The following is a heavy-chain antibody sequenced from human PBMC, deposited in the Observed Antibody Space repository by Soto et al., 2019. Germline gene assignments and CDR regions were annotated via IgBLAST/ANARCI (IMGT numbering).Heavy chain of an antibody. CDR2: TYHRSKWYN. Sequence: QVQLQQSGPGLVKPAQTLSVTCAISGDSVSSNSAAWNWIRQSPSRGLEWRGRTYHRSKWYNDYXPSVKSRITXNXXXSXXQVALPLNSVSPEDTAVYYCARAHGLLWIADAFDIWGQGTMVTVSS. CDR3: ARAHGLLWIADAFDI. CDR1: GDSVSSNSAA. V-gene: IGHV6-1*01. J-gene: IGHJ3*02. D-gene: IGHD3-10*01.